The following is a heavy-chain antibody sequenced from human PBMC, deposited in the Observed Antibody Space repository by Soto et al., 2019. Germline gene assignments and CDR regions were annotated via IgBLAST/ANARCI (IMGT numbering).Heavy chain of an antibody. V-gene: IGHV3-33*01. CDR1: GFTFSSYG. J-gene: IGHJ6*02. CDR3: AREYGAADDYGMDV. CDR2: IWYDGSNK. Sequence: GGSLRLSCAASGFTFSSYGMHWVRQAPGKGLEWVAVIWYDGSNKYYADSVKGRFTISRDNSKNTLYLQMNSLRAEDTAVYYCAREYGAADDYGMDVWGQGTTVTVSS. D-gene: IGHD6-13*01.